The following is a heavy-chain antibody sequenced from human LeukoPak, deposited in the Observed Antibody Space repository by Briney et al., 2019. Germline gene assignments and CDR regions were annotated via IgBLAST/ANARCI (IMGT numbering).Heavy chain of an antibody. Sequence: GGSLRLSCEASGFNFRNYWMHGVRQVPEKGLVWVAHINTDGSSATYGDSAKGRFIVSRDNAKNTLFLQMSSLRVEDTAVYYCSRGTAETAGIDFWGQGTLVTVSS. CDR2: INTDGSSA. V-gene: IGHV3-74*03. CDR1: GFNFRNYW. CDR3: SRGTAETAGIDF. D-gene: IGHD3-10*01. J-gene: IGHJ4*02.